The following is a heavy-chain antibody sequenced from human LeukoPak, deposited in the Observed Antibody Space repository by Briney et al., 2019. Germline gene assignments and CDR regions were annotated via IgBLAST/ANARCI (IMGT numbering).Heavy chain of an antibody. CDR3: SREDY. J-gene: IGHJ4*02. CDR2: INPNSGDT. CDR1: GYRFTGYY. V-gene: IGHV1-2*02. Sequence: GESLKISCKPSGYRFTGYYQQWVRQAPGQGLEWVGWINPNSGDTYYAQKFQGRVTMTRDTSISTVYMELSRLRSDDTAVYFCSREDYWGQGTLVTVSS.